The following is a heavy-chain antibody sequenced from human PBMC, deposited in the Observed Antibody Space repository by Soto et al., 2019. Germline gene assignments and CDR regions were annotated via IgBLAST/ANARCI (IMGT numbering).Heavy chain of an antibody. CDR1: GGSISSYY. V-gene: IGHV4-59*01. D-gene: IGHD6-13*01. Sequence: QVQLQESGPGLVKPSETLSLTCTVSGGSISSYYWSWIRQPPGKGLEWIGYIYYSGSTNYNPSLKSRVTISVDTSKNQFSLKLSSVTAADTAVYYCARYSSSWDFYYYYGMDVWGQGTTVTVSS. CDR3: ARYSSSWDFYYYYGMDV. J-gene: IGHJ6*02. CDR2: IYYSGST.